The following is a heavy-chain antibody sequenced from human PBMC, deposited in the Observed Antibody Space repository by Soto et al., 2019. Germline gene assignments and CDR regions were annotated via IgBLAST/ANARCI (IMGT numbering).Heavy chain of an antibody. V-gene: IGHV4-61*01. D-gene: IGHD3-9*01. CDR3: ARGSHFDWLLYYFDY. Sequence: SETLSLTCTVSGGSVSSGSYYWSWIRQPPGKGLEWIGYIYYSGSTNYNPSLKSRVTISVDTSKNQFSLKLSSVTAADTAVYYCARGSHFDWLLYYFDYWGQGTLVTVSS. CDR2: IYYSGST. CDR1: GGSVSSGSYY. J-gene: IGHJ4*02.